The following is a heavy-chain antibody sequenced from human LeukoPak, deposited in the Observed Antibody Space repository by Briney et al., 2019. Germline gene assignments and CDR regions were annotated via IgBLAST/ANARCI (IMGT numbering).Heavy chain of an antibody. D-gene: IGHD5-12*01. V-gene: IGHV3-53*01. CDR3: ARRGSGYHYYFDY. CDR2: IYSGGST. CDR1: GFTVSSNY. Sequence: GGSLRLSCAASGFTVSSNYMSWVRQAPGKGLEWVSVIYSGGSTYYADSVKGRFTISRDNSKNTLYLQMNSLRAEDTAVYYCARRGSGYHYYFDYWGQGTLVTVSS. J-gene: IGHJ4*02.